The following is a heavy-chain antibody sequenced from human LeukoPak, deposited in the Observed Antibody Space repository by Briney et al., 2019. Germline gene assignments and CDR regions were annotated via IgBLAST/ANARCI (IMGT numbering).Heavy chain of an antibody. D-gene: IGHD5-18*01. V-gene: IGHV4-34*01. CDR2: INHSGST. CDR3: ARGGGYSYGYYYYYYGMDV. CDR1: GGSFSGYY. J-gene: IGHJ6*02. Sequence: SETLSLTCAVYGGSFSGYYWSWIRQPPGKGLEWIGEINHSGSTNYNPSLKSRVTISVDTSKNQFSLKLSSVTAADTAVYYCARGGGYSYGYYYYYYGMDVGGQGPTVTVSS.